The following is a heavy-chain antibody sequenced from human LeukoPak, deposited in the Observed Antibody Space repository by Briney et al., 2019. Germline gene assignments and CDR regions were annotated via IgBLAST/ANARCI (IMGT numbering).Heavy chain of an antibody. CDR3: AREDGNTSFDY. V-gene: IGHV4-59*01. CDR1: GASISTCY. Sequence: SETLSLTCTVSGASISTCYWTWIRQPPGKGLEWIGYIYYSGGANYNPSLKSRVTISIDTSKNQFPLKLSSVTAADTAVYYCAREDGNTSFDYWGQGTLVTVSS. J-gene: IGHJ4*02. CDR2: IYYSGGA. D-gene: IGHD5-24*01.